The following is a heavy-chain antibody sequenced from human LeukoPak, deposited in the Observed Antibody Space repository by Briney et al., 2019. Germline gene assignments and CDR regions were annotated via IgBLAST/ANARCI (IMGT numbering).Heavy chain of an antibody. Sequence: GGSLRLSCAASGFTFSNNYMSWVRQAPGKGLEWVSVIYSGGTTYYADSVKGRFTISRDNSKNTLFLQVNNLRAEDTAVYYCAKGSIWFEEEKSYYYGMDVWGQGTTVTVSS. CDR2: IYSGGTT. J-gene: IGHJ6*02. CDR3: AKGSIWFEEEKSYYYGMDV. V-gene: IGHV3-53*01. CDR1: GFTFSNNY. D-gene: IGHD3-10*01.